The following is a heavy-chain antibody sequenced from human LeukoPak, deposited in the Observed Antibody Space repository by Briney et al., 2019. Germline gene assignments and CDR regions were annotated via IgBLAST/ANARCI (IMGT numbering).Heavy chain of an antibody. CDR1: GFTFSDSA. Sequence: GGSLKLSCAASGFTFSDSAMHWVRQASGKGLEWAGRIRSKADNYATEFGASVKGRFTISRDDSKNTAYLQMNSLKTEDTAVYYCTGGTTVTTLDYWGQGTLVTVSS. J-gene: IGHJ4*02. CDR3: TGGTTVTTLDY. V-gene: IGHV3-73*01. CDR2: IRSKADNYAT. D-gene: IGHD4-17*01.